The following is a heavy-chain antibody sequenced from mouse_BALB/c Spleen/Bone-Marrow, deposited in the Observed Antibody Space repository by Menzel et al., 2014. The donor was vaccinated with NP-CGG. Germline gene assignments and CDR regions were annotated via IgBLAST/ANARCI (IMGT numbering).Heavy chain of an antibody. V-gene: IGHV1-82*01. Sequence: VQLQQSGPELVKPGASVKISCKASGYAFSSSWMNWVKQRPGQGLEWIGRIYPGDGDTNYNGKFKGKATLTADKSSSTAYMQLSSLTSVDSAVYFCARFSTVYYFDCWGQGTTLTVSS. CDR3: ARFSTVYYFDC. J-gene: IGHJ2*01. CDR1: GYAFSSSW. D-gene: IGHD4-1*02. CDR2: IYPGDGDT.